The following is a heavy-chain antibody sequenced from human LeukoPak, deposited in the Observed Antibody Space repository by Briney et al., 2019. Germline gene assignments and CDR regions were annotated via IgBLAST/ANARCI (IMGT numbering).Heavy chain of an antibody. Sequence: ASVKVSCKASGGTFSSYAISWVRQAPGRGLEWMGGIIPIFGTANYAQKFQGRVTITADKSTSTAYMELSSLRSEDTAVYYCARSFKDSSGYYGLGYWGQGTLVTVSS. CDR2: IIPIFGTA. D-gene: IGHD3-22*01. CDR1: GGTFSSYA. J-gene: IGHJ4*02. V-gene: IGHV1-69*06. CDR3: ARSFKDSSGYYGLGY.